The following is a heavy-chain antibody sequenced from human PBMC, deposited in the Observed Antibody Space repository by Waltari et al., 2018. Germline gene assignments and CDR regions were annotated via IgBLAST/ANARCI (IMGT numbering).Heavy chain of an antibody. CDR1: GFTFSRVF. J-gene: IGHJ4*02. Sequence: EVQLLESGGHLVQPGGSLRLSCAASGFTFSRVFMMWVRQPPGKGLEWVSVITNDGKHTFYSDSVTGRFTVSRDNSKNMMYLQMNSLRPEDTALYFCARGHWGDYWGQGSLVTVSS. V-gene: IGHV3-23*03. CDR3: ARGHWGDY. CDR2: ITNDGKHT. D-gene: IGHD3-16*01.